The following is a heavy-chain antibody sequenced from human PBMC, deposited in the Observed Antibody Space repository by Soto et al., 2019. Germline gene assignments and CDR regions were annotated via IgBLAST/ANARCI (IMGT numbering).Heavy chain of an antibody. J-gene: IGHJ6*03. CDR2: INHSGST. D-gene: IGHD3-10*01. Sequence: XETLSLTCAVYGGSXSGYYWSWIRQPPGKGLEWIGEINHSGSTNYNPSLKSRVTISVDTSKNQFSLKLSSVTAADTAVYYCARARYYGSGSYSYYYYYMDVWGKGTTVTVSS. CDR3: ARARYYGSGSYSYYYYYMDV. V-gene: IGHV4-34*01. CDR1: GGSXSGYY.